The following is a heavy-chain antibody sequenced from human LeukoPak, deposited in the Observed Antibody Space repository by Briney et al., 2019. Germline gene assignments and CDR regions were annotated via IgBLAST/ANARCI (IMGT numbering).Heavy chain of an antibody. CDR2: IYYSGST. CDR1: GGSISSSSYY. J-gene: IGHJ6*02. Sequence: SETLSLTCTVSGGSISSSSYYWGWIRQPPGKGLEWIGSIYYSGSTYYNPSLKSRVTISVDTSKNQFSLKLSSVTAADTAVYYCARDWQQLVPYYYCGMDVWGQGTTVTVSS. CDR3: ARDWQQLVPYYYCGMDV. D-gene: IGHD6-13*01. V-gene: IGHV4-39*01.